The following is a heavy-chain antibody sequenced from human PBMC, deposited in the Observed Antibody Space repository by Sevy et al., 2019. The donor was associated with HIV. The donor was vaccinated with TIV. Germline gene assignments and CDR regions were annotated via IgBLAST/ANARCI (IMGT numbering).Heavy chain of an antibody. V-gene: IGHV1-18*01. CDR2: IGVYNGNL. J-gene: IGHJ3*02. CDR1: GYIFTNSG. D-gene: IGHD2-2*01. Sequence: ASVKVSCKTSGYIFTNSGITWVRQAPGQGLEWMGWIGVYNGNLKYAQKFQGRVTMTTDTSTSTAYMELTSLRSDDTGVYYCARVRRITSRYCSSTSCLYDAFDIWGQGTMVTVSS. CDR3: ARVRRITSRYCSSTSCLYDAFDI.